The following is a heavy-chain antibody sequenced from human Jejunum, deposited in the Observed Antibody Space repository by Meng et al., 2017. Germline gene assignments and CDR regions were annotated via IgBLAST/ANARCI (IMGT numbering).Heavy chain of an antibody. D-gene: IGHD5-12*01. J-gene: IGHJ4*02. CDR2: TYWDDDK. CDR3: AHRRRNSGYDNPYYFDF. V-gene: IGHV2-5*02. Sequence: MDWLALTYWDDDKRYSPSLKSRLTITKDTSKNQVVLTMAHMDPVDTATYYCAHRRRNSGYDNPYYFDFWGQGTLVTCSS.